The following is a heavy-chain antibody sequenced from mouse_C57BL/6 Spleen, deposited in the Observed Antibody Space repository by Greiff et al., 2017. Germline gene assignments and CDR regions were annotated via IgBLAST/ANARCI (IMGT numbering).Heavy chain of an antibody. CDR1: GYTFTSYW. V-gene: IGHV1-52*01. J-gene: IGHJ4*01. Sequence: QVQLKQPGAELVRPGSSVKLSCKASGYTFTSYWMHWVKQRPIQGLEWIGNIDPSDSETHYNQKFKDKATLTVDKSSSTAYMQLSSLTSEDSAVYYCAREGIYSNYYYAMDYWGQGTSVTVSS. CDR3: AREGIYSNYYYAMDY. D-gene: IGHD2-5*01. CDR2: IDPSDSET.